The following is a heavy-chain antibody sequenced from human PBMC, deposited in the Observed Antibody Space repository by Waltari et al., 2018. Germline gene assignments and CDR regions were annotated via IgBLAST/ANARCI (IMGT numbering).Heavy chain of an antibody. Sequence: EVQLLESGGGWVQPGGSLRLSCAASGFTFSSYAMSWVRQAPGKGLGWVAAISGSGGSTYYADSVKCRFTISRDNSKNTLYLQMNSLRAEDTAVYYCAKDRQYYYDSSALYYFDYWGQGTLVTVSS. CDR3: AKDRQYYYDSSALYYFDY. V-gene: IGHV3-23*01. CDR1: GFTFSSYA. D-gene: IGHD3-22*01. J-gene: IGHJ4*02. CDR2: ISGSGGST.